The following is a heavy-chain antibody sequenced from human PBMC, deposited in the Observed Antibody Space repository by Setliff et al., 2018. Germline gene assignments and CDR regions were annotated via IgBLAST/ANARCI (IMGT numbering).Heavy chain of an antibody. CDR3: ASSQFYINFGS. D-gene: IGHD1-1*01. CDR2: VYYSGAT. V-gene: IGHV4-39*01. CDR1: GGSISSSGYY. Sequence: KPSETLSLTCTVSGGSISSSGYYWGWIRQPPGKGLEWIGSVYYSGATYFNPSLNSRVTISVDTSKNQFSLRLTSVTAADTAVYYCASSQFYINFGSWGQGTLVTVPQ. J-gene: IGHJ4*02.